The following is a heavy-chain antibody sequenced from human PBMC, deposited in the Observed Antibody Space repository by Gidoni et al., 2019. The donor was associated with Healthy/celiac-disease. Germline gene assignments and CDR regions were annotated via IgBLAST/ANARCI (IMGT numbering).Heavy chain of an antibody. CDR3: AKDLRPRSYYYDSSGYYYDAFDI. V-gene: IGHV3-23*01. D-gene: IGHD3-22*01. Sequence: EVQLLESGGGLVQPGGSLRLSCAASGFTFSSYAMSWVAQAPGQGLEWVSAMSGSGGSTYYADSVKGLFTISRDNSKNTLYLQMNSLRAEDTAVYYCAKDLRPRSYYYDSSGYYYDAFDIWGQGTMVTVSS. J-gene: IGHJ3*02. CDR2: MSGSGGST. CDR1: GFTFSSYA.